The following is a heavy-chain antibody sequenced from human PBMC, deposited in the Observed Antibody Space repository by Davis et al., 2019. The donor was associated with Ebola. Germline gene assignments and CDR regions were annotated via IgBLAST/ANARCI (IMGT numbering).Heavy chain of an antibody. J-gene: IGHJ6*02. Sequence: SGPTLVKPTETLTLTCTVSGFSLNNARMGVSWIRQPPGKALEWLAHIFSNDEKSYSTSLKSRLTISKDTSKSQVVLTMTNMDPVDTATYYCARTTGNDYGDLYYYYYGMDVWGQGTTVTVSS. CDR3: ARTTGNDYGDLYYYYYGMDV. CDR2: IFSNDEK. V-gene: IGHV2-26*01. CDR1: GFSLNNARMG. D-gene: IGHD4-17*01.